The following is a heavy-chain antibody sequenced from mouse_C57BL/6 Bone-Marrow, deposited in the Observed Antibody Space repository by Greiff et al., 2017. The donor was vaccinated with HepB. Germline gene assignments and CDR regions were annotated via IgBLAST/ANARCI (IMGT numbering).Heavy chain of an antibody. CDR2: INSDGGST. CDR3: ARWLRRAWFAY. V-gene: IGHV5-2*03. J-gene: IGHJ3*01. D-gene: IGHD2-2*01. CDR1: EYEFPSHD. Sequence: EVKVEESGGGLVQPGESLKLSCESNEYEFPSHDMSWVRKTPEKRLELVAAINSDGGSTYYPDTMERRFIISRDNTKKTLYLQMSSLRSEDTALYYCARWLRRAWFAYWGQGTLVTVSA.